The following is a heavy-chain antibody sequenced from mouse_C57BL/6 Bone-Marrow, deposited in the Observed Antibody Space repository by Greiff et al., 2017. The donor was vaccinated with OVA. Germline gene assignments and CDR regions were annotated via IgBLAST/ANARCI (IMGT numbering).Heavy chain of an antibody. J-gene: IGHJ1*03. CDR2: ISYDGSN. V-gene: IGHV3-6*01. CDR3: AREGVLPWYFDV. CDR1: GYSITSCYY. Sequence: EVQLVESGPGLVKPSQSLSLTCSVTGYSITSCYYWNWIRQFPGNQLEWMGYISYDGSNNYNPSLKNQITITRDTSENQFFLKLNSVNTEDTATYYWAREGVLPWYFDVWGTGTTVTVSS. D-gene: IGHD2-14*01.